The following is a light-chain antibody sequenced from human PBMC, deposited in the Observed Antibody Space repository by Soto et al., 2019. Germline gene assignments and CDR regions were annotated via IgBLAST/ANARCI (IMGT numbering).Light chain of an antibody. Sequence: IVVTQSPANLSVSPGETVTLSCRVSQSVSSSLAWYQQKPGQAPRLLISGAYTRATGIPARFSGSGSGTEFTRTISGLQSEDFAVYYCQQYSNWPQLTFGGGTRVEIE. CDR3: QQYSNWPQLT. V-gene: IGKV3-15*01. CDR1: QSVSSS. CDR2: GAY. J-gene: IGKJ4*01.